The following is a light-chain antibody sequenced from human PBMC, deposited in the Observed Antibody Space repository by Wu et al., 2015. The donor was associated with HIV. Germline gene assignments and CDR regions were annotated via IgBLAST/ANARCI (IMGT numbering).Light chain of an antibody. Sequence: DIQMTQSPSSLSASVGDRVTITCRASQSISNYLNWYQQKPGKAPKLLIYAASTLQSGVPSRFSGSGSGTGFTLTISNLQAEDFAVYYCQQSYSIPSFTFGPGTKVDIK. CDR1: QSISNY. J-gene: IGKJ3*01. V-gene: IGKV1-39*01. CDR3: QQSYSIPSFT. CDR2: AAS.